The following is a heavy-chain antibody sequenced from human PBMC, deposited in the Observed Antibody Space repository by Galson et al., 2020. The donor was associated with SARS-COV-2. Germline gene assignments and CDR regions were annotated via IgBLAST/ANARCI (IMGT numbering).Heavy chain of an antibody. Sequence: GGSLRLSCAASGFTFSSYEMNWVRQAPGKGLEWVSYISSSGSTIYYADSVKGRFTISRDNAKNSLYLQMNSLRAEDTAVYYCARALYGSSSWYVPYYYYGMDVWGQGTTVTVSS. V-gene: IGHV3-48*03. D-gene: IGHD6-13*01. CDR2: ISSSGSTI. CDR1: GFTFSSYE. CDR3: ARALYGSSSWYVPYYYYGMDV. J-gene: IGHJ6*02.